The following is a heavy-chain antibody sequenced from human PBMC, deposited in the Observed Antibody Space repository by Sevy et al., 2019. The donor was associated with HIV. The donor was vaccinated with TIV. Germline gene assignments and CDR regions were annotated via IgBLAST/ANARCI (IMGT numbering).Heavy chain of an antibody. CDR2: ISPHNGDT. V-gene: IGHV1-18*01. CDR1: GYTFITYR. Sequence: ASVKVSCKVSGYTFITYRITWVRQAPGQGLEWMGWISPHNGDTNYSQKLQGRVTMITDTSANTAYMEVRGLRYDDTAVYYCARAYCSGGRCYSLAYWGQGTLVTVS. CDR3: ARAYCSGGRCYSLAY. J-gene: IGHJ4*02. D-gene: IGHD2-15*01.